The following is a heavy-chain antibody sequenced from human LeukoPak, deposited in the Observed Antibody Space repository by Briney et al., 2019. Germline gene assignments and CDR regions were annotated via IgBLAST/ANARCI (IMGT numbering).Heavy chain of an antibody. J-gene: IGHJ4*02. V-gene: IGHV4-59*01. CDR1: GDSISGYY. CDR3: ARSVMVATYYFDY. D-gene: IGHD5-12*01. CDR2: IYYNGNT. Sequence: PSETLSLTCTVSGDSISGYYWNWIRQAPGKGLEWIGQIYYNGNTNYNPSLKSRVTISVDTSKNQFSLKLSSVTAADTAVYYCARSVMVATYYFDYWGQGTLVTVSS.